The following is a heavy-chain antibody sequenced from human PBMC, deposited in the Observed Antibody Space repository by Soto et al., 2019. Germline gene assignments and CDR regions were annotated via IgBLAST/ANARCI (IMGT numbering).Heavy chain of an antibody. CDR1: GFTFSSYA. Sequence: PGGSLRLSCAASGFTFSSYAMSWVRQAPGKRLEWVSSISAIGDRVYHADSVKGRFTVSRDNSKNTLYLQMNSLRAEDTAVYYCETFSRCAGDCPKDIWGRGTLVTVSS. D-gene: IGHD2-21*02. V-gene: IGHV3-23*01. CDR2: ISAIGDRV. J-gene: IGHJ4*02. CDR3: ETFSRCAGDCPKDI.